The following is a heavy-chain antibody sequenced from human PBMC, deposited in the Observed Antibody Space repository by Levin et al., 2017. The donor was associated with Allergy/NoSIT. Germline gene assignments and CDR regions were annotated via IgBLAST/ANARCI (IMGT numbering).Heavy chain of an antibody. D-gene: IGHD2-2*01. CDR1: GGSISTYH. CDR2: MYNSGAT. Sequence: PSETLSLTCTVSGGSISTYHWSWIRQPPGKGLEWIGFMYNSGATIYNPSLKSRVTISADTSKNQFSLKLTSGTAADTAVYYCAGISVGKYYFEYWGQGTLVTVSS. CDR3: AGISVGKYYFEY. J-gene: IGHJ4*02. V-gene: IGHV4-59*08.